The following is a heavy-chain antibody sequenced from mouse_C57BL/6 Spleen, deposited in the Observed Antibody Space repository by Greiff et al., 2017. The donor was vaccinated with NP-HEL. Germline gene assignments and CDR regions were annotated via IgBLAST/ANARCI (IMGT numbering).Heavy chain of an antibody. V-gene: IGHV1-81*01. Sequence: VQLQQSGAELARPGASVKLSCKASGYTFTSYGISWVKQRTGQGLEWIGEIYPRSGNTYYNEKFKGKATLTADKSSSTAYMELRSLTSEDSAVYFCARSGDDAHRRYAMDYWGQGTSVTVSS. J-gene: IGHJ4*01. CDR2: IYPRSGNT. CDR3: ARSGDDAHRRYAMDY. CDR1: GYTFTSYG. D-gene: IGHD2-3*01.